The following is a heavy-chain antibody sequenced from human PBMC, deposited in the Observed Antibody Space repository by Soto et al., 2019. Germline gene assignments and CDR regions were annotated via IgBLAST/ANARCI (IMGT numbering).Heavy chain of an antibody. V-gene: IGHV3-21*01. J-gene: IGHJ4*02. CDR1: GFTFSSYS. D-gene: IGHD3-10*01. CDR3: ARDMGITMVRGVVMTIDY. CDR2: ISSSSSYI. Sequence: GSLRLSCAASGFTFSSYSMNWVRQAPGKGLEWVSSISSSSSYIYYADSVKGRFTISRDNAKNSLYLQMNSLRAEDTAVYYCARDMGITMVRGVVMTIDYWGQGTLVTVSS.